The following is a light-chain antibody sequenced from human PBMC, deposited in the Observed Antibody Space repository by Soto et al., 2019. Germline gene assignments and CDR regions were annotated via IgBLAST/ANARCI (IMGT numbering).Light chain of an antibody. CDR2: DTS. Sequence: EIVLTQSPATLSLSPGERATLSCRASQSVDTFLAWYQQKPGRTPRLLIYDTSNRATGIPPRFSGTGSGTDFTLTISRLELEDFAVYYCQVRTDWPPFMYSFGQGTKLEVK. CDR1: QSVDTF. CDR3: QVRTDWPPFMYS. J-gene: IGKJ2*01. V-gene: IGKV3-11*01.